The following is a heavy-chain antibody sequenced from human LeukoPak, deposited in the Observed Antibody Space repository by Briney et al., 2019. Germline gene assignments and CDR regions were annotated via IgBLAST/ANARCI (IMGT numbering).Heavy chain of an antibody. V-gene: IGHV1-69*13. Sequence: ASVKVSCKASGGTFSSYAISWVRKAPGQGLEWMGGIIPIFGTANYAQKFQGRVTITADESTSTAYMELSSLRSEDTAVYYCANTVTSYYYYGMDVWGQGTTVTVSS. CDR1: GGTFSSYA. CDR3: ANTVTSYYYYGMDV. J-gene: IGHJ6*02. D-gene: IGHD4-11*01. CDR2: IIPIFGTA.